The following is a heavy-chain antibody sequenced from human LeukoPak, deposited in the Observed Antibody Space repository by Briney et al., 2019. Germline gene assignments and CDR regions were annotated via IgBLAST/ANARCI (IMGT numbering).Heavy chain of an antibody. CDR3: ARGRRGGYIYYGMDV. D-gene: IGHD3-22*01. V-gene: IGHV3-53*05. CDR1: GFTVSSNY. J-gene: IGHJ6*02. CDR2: IYSGGST. Sequence: PGGSLRLSCAASGFTVSSNYMSWVRQAPGKGLEWVSVIYSGGSTYYADSVKGRFTISRDNSKNTLYLQMNSLRAEDTAVYYYARGRRGGYIYYGMDVWGQGTTVTVSS.